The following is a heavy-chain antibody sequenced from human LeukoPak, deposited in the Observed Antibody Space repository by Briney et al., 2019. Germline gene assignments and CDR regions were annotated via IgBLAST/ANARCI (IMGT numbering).Heavy chain of an antibody. CDR2: IIPIFGTA. Sequence: GASVKVSCKASGGTFSSYAISWVRQAPGQGLEWMGGIIPIFGTANYAQKFQGRVTITADESTSTAYMELSSLRSEDTAVYCCAREQGGYCSSTSCRYFDYWGQGTLVTVSS. D-gene: IGHD2-2*01. CDR3: AREQGGYCSSTSCRYFDY. V-gene: IGHV1-69*13. CDR1: GGTFSSYA. J-gene: IGHJ4*02.